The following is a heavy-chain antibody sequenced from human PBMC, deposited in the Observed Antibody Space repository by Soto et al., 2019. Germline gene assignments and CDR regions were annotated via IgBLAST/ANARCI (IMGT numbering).Heavy chain of an antibody. CDR2: IYYSGST. V-gene: IGHV4-31*03. D-gene: IGHD3-10*01. CDR1: GGSISSGGYY. CDR3: ARDRVTMVPGYYYYGMDV. Sequence: SETLSLTCSVSGGSISSGGYYWSWIRQHPGKGLEWIGYIYYSGSTYYNPSLKSRVTISVDTSKNQFSLKLSSVPAADTAVYYCARDRVTMVPGYYYYGMDVWGQGTTVTVSS. J-gene: IGHJ6*02.